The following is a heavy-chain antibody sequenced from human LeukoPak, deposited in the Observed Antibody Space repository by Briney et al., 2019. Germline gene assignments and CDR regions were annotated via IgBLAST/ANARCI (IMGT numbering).Heavy chain of an antibody. CDR2: ISGNAAAT. J-gene: IGHJ4*02. CDR1: EFIFSNFA. CDR3: AKDRTHRRYYDSTGYYDQYDY. D-gene: IGHD3-22*01. V-gene: IGHV3-23*01. Sequence: GGSLRLSCVASEFIFSNFAMSWVRQAPGKGLEWVSTISGNAAATYYGDSVKGRFTISRDNSRNTLYLQMNSLRAEDTAIYYCAKDRTHRRYYDSTGYYDQYDYWGQGALVTVSS.